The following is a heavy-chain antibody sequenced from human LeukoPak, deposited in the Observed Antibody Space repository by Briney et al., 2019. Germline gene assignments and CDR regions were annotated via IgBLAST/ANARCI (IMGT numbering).Heavy chain of an antibody. D-gene: IGHD6-6*01. J-gene: IGHJ5*02. CDR1: GVSISGYY. CDR3: ARMNSSSSLWFDP. CDR2: IYYSGNT. V-gene: IGHV4-59*01. Sequence: SETLSLTCTVSGVSISGYYWSWIRQPPGKGLEWIGYIYYSGNTNYNPSLQSRVIISVDTSKNQFFLTLNSVTAADTAVYYCARMNSSSSLWFDPWGQGTLVTVSS.